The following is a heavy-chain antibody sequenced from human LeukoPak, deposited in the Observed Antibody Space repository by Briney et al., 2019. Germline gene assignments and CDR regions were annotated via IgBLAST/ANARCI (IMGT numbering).Heavy chain of an antibody. CDR2: IYYSGNT. CDR1: GVSLSSSNSY. Sequence: SETLSLTCTVSGVSLSSSNSYWGWLRQPPGTGLEWLGSIYYSGNTYYNASLKSQVSISIDTSKNQFSLRLTSVTAADTAVYYCARQTGSGLFILPGGQGTLVTVSS. D-gene: IGHD3/OR15-3a*01. V-gene: IGHV4-39*01. J-gene: IGHJ4*02. CDR3: ARQTGSGLFILP.